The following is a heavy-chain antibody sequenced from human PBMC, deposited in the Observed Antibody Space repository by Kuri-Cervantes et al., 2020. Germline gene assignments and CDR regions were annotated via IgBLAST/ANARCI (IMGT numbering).Heavy chain of an antibody. CDR2: ISSNGGST. J-gene: IGHJ6*03. D-gene: IGHD3-16*01. V-gene: IGHV3-64*02. CDR3: ARVGAYYYYYMDV. Sequence: GESLKISCAASGFIFSSYAMHWVRQAPGKGLEYVSAISSNGGSTYYTDSVKGRFTISRDNSKNTLYLQMGSLRAEDMAVYYCARVGAYYYYYMDVWGKGTTVTVSS. CDR1: GFIFSSYA.